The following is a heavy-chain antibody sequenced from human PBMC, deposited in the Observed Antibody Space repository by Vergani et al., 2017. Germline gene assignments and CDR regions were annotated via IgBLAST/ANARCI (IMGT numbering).Heavy chain of an antibody. J-gene: IGHJ3*02. V-gene: IGHV4-39*01. CDR1: GGSISSSSYY. Sequence: QLQLQESGPGLVKPSETLSLTCTVSGGSISSSSYYWGWIRQPPGKGLEWIGSIYYSGSTYYNPSLKSRVTISVDTSKNQFSLKLSSVTAADTAVYYCASHRSQLGSDAFDIWGQGTMVTVSS. CDR3: ASHRSQLGSDAFDI. D-gene: IGHD7-27*01. CDR2: IYYSGST.